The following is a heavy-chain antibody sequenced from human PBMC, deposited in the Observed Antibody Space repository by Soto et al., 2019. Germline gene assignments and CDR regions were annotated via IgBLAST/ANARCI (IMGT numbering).Heavy chain of an antibody. CDR3: ARAGKGWYGLGGYYYGMDV. D-gene: IGHD2-15*01. CDR1: GFTFSSYW. Sequence: PGWSLRLSCAASGFTFSSYWMSWVRQAPGKGLEWVANIKQDGSEKYYVDSVKGRFTISRDNAKNSLYLQMNSLRAEDTAVYYCARAGKGWYGLGGYYYGMDVWGQGTTVTVSS. V-gene: IGHV3-7*01. CDR2: IKQDGSEK. J-gene: IGHJ6*02.